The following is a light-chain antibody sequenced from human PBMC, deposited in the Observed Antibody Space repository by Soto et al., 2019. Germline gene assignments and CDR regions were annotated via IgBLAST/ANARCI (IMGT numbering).Light chain of an antibody. CDR1: QSVSPW. Sequence: DIQMTQSPSTLSGSVGDRVTITCRASQSVSPWLAWYQQKPGKAPRLLIYQASTLESGVPSRFSGSGADTEFTLTISSLQPDDLATYYCQQYHSYPYTFGQGTKLEI. J-gene: IGKJ2*01. CDR3: QQYHSYPYT. V-gene: IGKV1-5*03. CDR2: QAS.